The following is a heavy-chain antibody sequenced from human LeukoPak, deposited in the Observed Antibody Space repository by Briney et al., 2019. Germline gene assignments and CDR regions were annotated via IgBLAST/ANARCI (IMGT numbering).Heavy chain of an antibody. CDR2: IYYSGST. V-gene: IGHV4-31*03. CDR3: ARDKSVSYYYYGMDV. J-gene: IGHJ6*02. CDR1: GGSISSGGYY. Sequence: SETLSLTSTVSGGSISSGGYYWSWIRQHPGKGLEWIGYIYYSGSTYYNPSLKSRVTISVDTSKNQFSLKLSSVTAADTAVYYCARDKSVSYYYYGMDVWGQGTTVTVSS.